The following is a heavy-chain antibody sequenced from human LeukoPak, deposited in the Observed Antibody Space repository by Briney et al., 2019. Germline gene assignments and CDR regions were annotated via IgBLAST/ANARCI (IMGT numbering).Heavy chain of an antibody. V-gene: IGHV3-23*01. J-gene: IGHJ4*02. CDR3: AKGNPLVDY. Sequence: GGSLRLSCAASGFTFNNYAMNWVRQAPGKGLEWVSAISGSGGSTYYADSVKGRFTVSRGNSKNTLYLQMNSLRAEDTAVYYCAKGNPLVDYWGQGTLVTVSS. D-gene: IGHD1-14*01. CDR1: GFTFNNYA. CDR2: ISGSGGST.